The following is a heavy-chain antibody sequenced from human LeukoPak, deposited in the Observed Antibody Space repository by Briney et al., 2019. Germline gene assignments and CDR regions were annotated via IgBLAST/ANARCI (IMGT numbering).Heavy chain of an antibody. CDR1: GGTFSSYA. CDR3: ARNPGFGELFMGAFDI. D-gene: IGHD3-10*01. Sequence: SVKVSCKASGGTFSSYAISWVRQAPGQGLEWMGGIIPIFGTANYAQKFQGRVTITADESTSTAYMELSSLRSEDTAVYYCARNPGFGELFMGAFDIWGQGTMVTVSS. J-gene: IGHJ3*02. CDR2: IIPIFGTA. V-gene: IGHV1-69*13.